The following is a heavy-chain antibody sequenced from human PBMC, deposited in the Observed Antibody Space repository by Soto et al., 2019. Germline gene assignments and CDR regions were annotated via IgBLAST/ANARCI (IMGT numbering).Heavy chain of an antibody. CDR1: GGSISSSNW. V-gene: IGHV4-4*02. CDR3: AKVRESGGPQPFDY. J-gene: IGHJ4*02. D-gene: IGHD3-10*01. Sequence: QVQLQASGPGLVKPSGTLSLTCAVSGGSISSSNWWSWVRQPPGKGLEWIGEIYHSGSTNYNPSLKSRVTRSVDKSKTQFSLQLNSVTAADTAVYYCAKVRESGGPQPFDYWGQGTLVTVSS. CDR2: IYHSGST.